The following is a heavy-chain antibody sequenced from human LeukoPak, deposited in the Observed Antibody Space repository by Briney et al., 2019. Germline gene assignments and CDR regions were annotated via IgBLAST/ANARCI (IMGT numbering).Heavy chain of an antibody. CDR3: ARYASHGYYFDY. J-gene: IGHJ4*02. V-gene: IGHV4-59*10. Sequence: SETLPLTCAVYGGSFSDYHWTWIRQSPGKTLEWIGCTHKSGSTHYNPSLRSRVTISLDTSKNQFSLKLSSVTAADTAVYYCARYASHGYYFDYWGQGTLVTVSS. CDR1: GGSFSDYH. D-gene: IGHD5-18*01. CDR2: THKSGST.